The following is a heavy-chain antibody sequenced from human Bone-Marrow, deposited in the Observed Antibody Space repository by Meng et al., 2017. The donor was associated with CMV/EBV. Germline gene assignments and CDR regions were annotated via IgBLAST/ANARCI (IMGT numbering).Heavy chain of an antibody. CDR2: IKQDGREK. CDR3: AREVMATMGVYYYGMDV. V-gene: IGHV3-7*01. J-gene: IGHJ6*02. CDR1: GFTFSSYW. Sequence: GGSLRLSCAASGFTFSSYWMSWVRQAPGKGLEWVANIKQDGREKYYVDSVKGRFTISRDNAKNSLYLQMNSLRAEDTAVYYCAREVMATMGVYYYGMDVWGQGTTVTVSS. D-gene: IGHD5-24*01.